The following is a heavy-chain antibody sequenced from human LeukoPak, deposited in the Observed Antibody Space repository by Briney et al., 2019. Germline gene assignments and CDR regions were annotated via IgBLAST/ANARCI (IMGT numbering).Heavy chain of an antibody. Sequence: ASVKVSCKASGYTFTGYYMHWVRQAPGQGLEWMGWINPNSGSTNYAQKFQGRVTMTRDTSISTAYMELSRLRSDDTAVYYCARGGITMIVREFDYWGQGTLVTVSS. CDR3: ARGGITMIVREFDY. CDR2: INPNSGST. J-gene: IGHJ4*02. CDR1: GYTFTGYY. V-gene: IGHV1-2*02. D-gene: IGHD3-22*01.